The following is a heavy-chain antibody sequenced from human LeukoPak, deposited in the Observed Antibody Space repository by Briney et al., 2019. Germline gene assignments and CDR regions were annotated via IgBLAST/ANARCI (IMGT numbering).Heavy chain of an antibody. CDR3: ARGRGGPPFDY. V-gene: IGHV3-64*02. Sequence: PGGSLRLSCAASGFSFRGCGMHWVRQAPGKGLEYVSAISADGGTTYYADSVEDRFIISRDNAKNTLYLQMGSPRNEDMAVYYCARGRGGPPFDYWGQGTLVIVSS. CDR2: ISADGGTT. CDR1: GFSFRGCG. J-gene: IGHJ4*02.